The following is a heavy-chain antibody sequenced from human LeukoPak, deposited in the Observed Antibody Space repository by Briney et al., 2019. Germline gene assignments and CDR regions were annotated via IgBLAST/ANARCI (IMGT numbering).Heavy chain of an antibody. CDR3: ARSYSSGWNYFDY. V-gene: IGHV3-48*03. CDR2: ISSSGSTI. CDR1: GFTFSSYE. Sequence: PGGSLRLSCAASGFTFSSYEMNWVRQAPGKGLEWVSYISSSGSTIYYADSVKGRFTISRDNAKNSLYLQMNSLRAEDTAVYYCARSYSSGWNYFDYWGQGTLVTVSS. J-gene: IGHJ4*02. D-gene: IGHD6-19*01.